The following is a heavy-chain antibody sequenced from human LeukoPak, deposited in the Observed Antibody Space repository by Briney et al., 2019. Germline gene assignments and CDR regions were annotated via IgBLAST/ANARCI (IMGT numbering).Heavy chain of an antibody. J-gene: IGHJ6*04. V-gene: IGHV3-33*01. Sequence: PGGSLRLSCAASGFTFSSYCMHWVRQAPGKGLEWVAVIWYDGSNKYYADYVKGRFTISRDNSKNTLYLQMNSLSAEDTAVYYCARGNYYYYYGMEVWGKGTTVTVSS. CDR3: ARGNYYYYYGMEV. CDR2: IWYDGSNK. CDR1: GFTFSSYC.